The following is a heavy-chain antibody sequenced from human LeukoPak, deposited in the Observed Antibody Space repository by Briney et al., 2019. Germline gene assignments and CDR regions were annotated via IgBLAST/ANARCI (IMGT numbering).Heavy chain of an antibody. V-gene: IGHV4-38-2*01. CDR1: GYSISSGYY. Sequence: SETLSLTCAVSGYSISSGYYWAWIRQPPGKGLEWIGNIYHSGSTCYNPSLKSRVTISVDTSKNQFSLKLSSVTAADTAVYYCARRYSNSYFDYWGQGTLVTVSS. CDR3: ARRYSNSYFDY. CDR2: IYHSGST. D-gene: IGHD4-11*01. J-gene: IGHJ4*02.